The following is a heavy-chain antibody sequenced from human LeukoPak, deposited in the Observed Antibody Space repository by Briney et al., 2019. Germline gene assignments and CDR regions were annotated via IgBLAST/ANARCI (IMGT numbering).Heavy chain of an antibody. V-gene: IGHV1-69-2*01. Sequence: ASVKVFCKVSGYTFTDYYMHWVQQAPGKGLEWMGLVDPEDGETIYAEKFQGRVTITADTSTDTAYMELSSLRSEDTAVYYCATVSYYYDSSGPLGDYWGQGTLVTVSS. J-gene: IGHJ4*02. CDR1: GYTFTDYY. D-gene: IGHD3-22*01. CDR3: ATVSYYYDSSGPLGDY. CDR2: VDPEDGET.